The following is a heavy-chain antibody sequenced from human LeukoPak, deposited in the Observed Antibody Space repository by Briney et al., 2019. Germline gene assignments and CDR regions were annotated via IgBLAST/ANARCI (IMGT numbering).Heavy chain of an antibody. J-gene: IGHJ4*02. Sequence: GGSLRLSCAASGFSFSSYAMNWVRQAPGKGLELVSAITGRGGTTHYADSVEGRFTISRDNSRNTLYLQMNSLRAEDTTVYYCAKSGRYCSDGGCYSSYFDYWGQGTLVTVSS. CDR2: ITGRGGTT. CDR1: GFSFSSYA. D-gene: IGHD2-15*01. CDR3: AKSGRYCSDGGCYSSYFDY. V-gene: IGHV3-23*01.